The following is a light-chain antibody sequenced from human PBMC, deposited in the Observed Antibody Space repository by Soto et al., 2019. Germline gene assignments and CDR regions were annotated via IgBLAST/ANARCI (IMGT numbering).Light chain of an antibody. J-gene: IGLJ1*01. CDR2: EVS. CDR3: CSYAGSSTPR. CDR1: SSDVGSYNL. Sequence: QSVLTQPASVSGSPGQSITISCTGTSSDVGSYNLVSWYQQHPGKAPKLMIYEVSKRPSGVSNRFPGSKSGNTASLTISGLQAEDEADYYCCSYAGSSTPRLGTGTKVTVL. V-gene: IGLV2-23*02.